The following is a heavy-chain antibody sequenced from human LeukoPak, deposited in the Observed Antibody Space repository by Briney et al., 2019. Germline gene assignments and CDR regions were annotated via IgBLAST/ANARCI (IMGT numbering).Heavy chain of an antibody. J-gene: IGHJ3*02. V-gene: IGHV1-2*02. CDR1: GYTFTGHY. Sequence: ASVKVSCTASGYTFTGHYMHWVRLAPPPGLERTGWVNPNSGGTHYAKKFQGRVTMTRDTSISTAYMGLSRLRSDDTAVYSCARVGAFLWFGELLSDAFDIWGQGPMVTVSS. D-gene: IGHD3-10*01. CDR3: ARVGAFLWFGELLSDAFDI. CDR2: VNPNSGGT.